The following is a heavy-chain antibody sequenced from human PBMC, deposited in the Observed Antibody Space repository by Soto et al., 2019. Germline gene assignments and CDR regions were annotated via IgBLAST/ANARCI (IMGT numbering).Heavy chain of an antibody. CDR3: ARQRTTVVTQAYFDH. CDR2: IYYSGRT. V-gene: IGHV4-39*01. D-gene: IGHD2-21*02. CDR1: GESISSSSYY. Sequence: WETVSLTCIVSGESISSSSYYWGWIRQPPGKGLEWIGSIYYSGRTYYNPSFKSRVTISIDTSKNQFSLKLSSVTATDTAVYYCARQRTTVVTQAYFDHWGQGALVTVSS. J-gene: IGHJ4*02.